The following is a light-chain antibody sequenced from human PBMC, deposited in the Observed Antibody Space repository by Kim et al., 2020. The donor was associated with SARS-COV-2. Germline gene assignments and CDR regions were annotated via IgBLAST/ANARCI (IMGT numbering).Light chain of an antibody. J-gene: IGLJ2*01. CDR1: SSHVGSNS. V-gene: IGLV1-44*01. CDR3: AVWDDRLNGAV. CDR2: SEN. Sequence: GQRVTISCSGSSSHVGSNSVNWYQQASGTAPKLLIHSENWRPSGVPDRFSGSKSGTSASLGISGLQSEDEADYYCAVWDDRLNGAVFGGGTQLTVL.